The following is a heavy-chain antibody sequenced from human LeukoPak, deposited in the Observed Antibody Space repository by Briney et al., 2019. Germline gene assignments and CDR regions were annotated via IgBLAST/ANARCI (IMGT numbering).Heavy chain of an antibody. CDR3: AKDIGYYYYGMDV. Sequence: GRSLRLSCAASGFTIDDYAMHWVRQSPGKGPEWVSGISWNSGSIGYADSVKGRFTISRDNAKNSLYLQMNSLRAEDTALYYCAKDIGYYYYGMDVWGQGTTVTVSS. D-gene: IGHD3-16*01. CDR1: GFTIDDYA. V-gene: IGHV3-9*01. J-gene: IGHJ6*02. CDR2: ISWNSGSI.